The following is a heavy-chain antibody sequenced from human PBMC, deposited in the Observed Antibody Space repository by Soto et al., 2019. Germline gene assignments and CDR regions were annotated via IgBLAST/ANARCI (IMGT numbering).Heavy chain of an antibody. CDR2: ISYDGSNK. CDR3: AKDSSHQQLVHYGMDV. J-gene: IGHJ6*02. D-gene: IGHD6-13*01. V-gene: IGHV3-30*18. Sequence: QVQLVESGGGVVQPGRSLRLSCAASGFTFSSYGMHWVRQAPGKGLEWVAVISYDGSNKYYADSVKGRFTISRDNSKNTLYLQMNSLGAEDTAVYYCAKDSSHQQLVHYGMDVWGQGTTVTVSS. CDR1: GFTFSSYG.